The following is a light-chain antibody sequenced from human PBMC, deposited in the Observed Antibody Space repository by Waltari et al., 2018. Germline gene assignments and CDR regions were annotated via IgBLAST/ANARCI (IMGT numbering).Light chain of an antibody. CDR3: QQGTT. V-gene: IGKV3-11*01. Sequence: EIVLTQSPATLSLSPGERATLSCRASQSVSSYLAWDQQKPGQAPSLLIYDASNRATGIPARFSGSGSGTDFTLTISSLEPEDFAVYYCQQGTTFGGGTKVEIK. CDR1: QSVSSY. CDR2: DAS. J-gene: IGKJ4*01.